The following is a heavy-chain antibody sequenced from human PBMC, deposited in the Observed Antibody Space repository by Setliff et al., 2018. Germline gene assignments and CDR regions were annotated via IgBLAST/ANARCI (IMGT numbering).Heavy chain of an antibody. V-gene: IGHV1-18*01. CDR2: ISTDDGGT. J-gene: IGHJ3*01. CDR3: ARDWFCSGGDCSDVFDF. D-gene: IGHD2-21*02. Sequence: ASVKVSCKASGYTFTTHGISWVRQAPGQGLEWMGWISTDDGGTNFAQKFQGRVTLTTDTSTGTAYMELRSLTFDDTAVYYCARDWFCSGGDCSDVFDFWGQGTMVTVS. CDR1: GYTFTTHG.